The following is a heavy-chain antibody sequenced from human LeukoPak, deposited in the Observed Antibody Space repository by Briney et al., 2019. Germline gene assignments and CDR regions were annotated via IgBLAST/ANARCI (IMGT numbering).Heavy chain of an antibody. CDR3: ARRIAGSGSDY. CDR2: IYPDDSDT. V-gene: IGHV5-51*01. CDR1: GNSFASYW. Sequence: PGEPLKISCKGSGNSFASYWIGWVRQMPGKGLEWMGIIYPDDSDTRYSPSFQGQVTITADKSISTAYLQWNNLKASDTAMYYCARRIAGSGSDYWGQGTLVTVSS. D-gene: IGHD6-13*01. J-gene: IGHJ4*02.